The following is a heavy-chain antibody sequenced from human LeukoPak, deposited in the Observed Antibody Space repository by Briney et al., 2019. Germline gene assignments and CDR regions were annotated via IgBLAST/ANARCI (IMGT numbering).Heavy chain of an antibody. V-gene: IGHV4-4*02. Sequence: PSETLSLTCTVSGRSINDNDWWSWVRQPPGKGLEWIAEISRSGSTNYNPSLKSRDSISRDKSKSQMSLKLTSVTAADTAVYYCARHAYYCHDFGGQGTLVTVSS. CDR2: ISRSGST. CDR3: ARHAYYCHDF. D-gene: IGHD3-16*01. J-gene: IGHJ4*02. CDR1: GRSINDNDW.